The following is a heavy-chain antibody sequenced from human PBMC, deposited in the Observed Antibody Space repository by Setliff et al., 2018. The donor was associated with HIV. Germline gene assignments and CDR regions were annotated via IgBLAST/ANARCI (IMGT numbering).Heavy chain of an antibody. CDR1: GYTFTNYF. V-gene: IGHV1-18*04. D-gene: IGHD5-12*01. Sequence: ASVKVSCKASGYTFTNYFVHWVRQAPGQGLEWMGWINTHSGYTNYAQNVQGRVTVTMDTSTSTAYMELGSLKSDDTAVYYCARGKTWLRFLDYWGQGTLVTVSS. CDR3: ARGKTWLRFLDY. J-gene: IGHJ4*02. CDR2: INTHSGYT.